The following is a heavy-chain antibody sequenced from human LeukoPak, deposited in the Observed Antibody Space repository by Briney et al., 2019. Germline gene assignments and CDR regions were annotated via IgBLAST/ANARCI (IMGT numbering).Heavy chain of an antibody. J-gene: IGHJ4*02. D-gene: IGHD3-22*01. V-gene: IGHV1-18*01. CDR1: GYSFVLYG. CDR3: ARDYYDRSGYPDY. CDR2: ISTYNGNT. Sequence: ASVKVSCKASGYSFVLYGISWVRQAPGQGPEWMGWISTYNGNTKYAQKFQGRVTMTTDTSTSTAYMEVRSLRSDDTAVYYCARDYYDRSGYPDYWGQGSLVTVSS.